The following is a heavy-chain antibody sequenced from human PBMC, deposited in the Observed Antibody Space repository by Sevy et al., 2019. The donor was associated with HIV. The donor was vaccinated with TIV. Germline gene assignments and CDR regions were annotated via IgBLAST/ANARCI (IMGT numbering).Heavy chain of an antibody. CDR1: GFTFSSYS. V-gene: IGHV3-30-3*01. CDR3: ALERLSSDVAEYFQN. Sequence: GGSLRLSCATSGFTFSSYSMHWVRQAPGKGLEWVATISYKGINKHYADSWKGRLTISRDNFKNSLSLQMNSLRAEDTAVYFCALERLSSDVAEYFQNWGQGTLVTVSS. CDR2: ISYKGINK. D-gene: IGHD1-1*01. J-gene: IGHJ1*01.